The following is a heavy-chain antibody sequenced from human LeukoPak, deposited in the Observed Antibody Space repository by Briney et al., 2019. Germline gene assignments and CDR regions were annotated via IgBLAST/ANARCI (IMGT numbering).Heavy chain of an antibody. V-gene: IGHV1-18*01. D-gene: IGHD5-18*01. CDR1: GYTFTSYG. CDR2: ISAYNGNT. J-gene: IGHJ4*02. Sequence: ASVKVSCKASGYTFTSYGISWVRQAPGQGLEWMGWISAYNGNTNYAQKLQGRVTMTTDTSTSTAYMELRSLRSEDTAVYYCATVGVDTARSGLDYWGQGTLVTVSS. CDR3: ATVGVDTARSGLDY.